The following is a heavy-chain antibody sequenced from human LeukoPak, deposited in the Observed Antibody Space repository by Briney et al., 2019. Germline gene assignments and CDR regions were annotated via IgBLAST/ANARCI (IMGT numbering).Heavy chain of an antibody. CDR2: IYHSGST. D-gene: IGHD3-3*01. V-gene: IGHV4-30-2*02. CDR3: ARTTYYDFWSGYYGYYFDY. J-gene: IGHJ4*02. CDR1: GGSISSGGYS. Sequence: SQTLSLTCAVSGGSISSGGYSWSWIRQPPGKGLEWIGYIYHSGSTYYNPSLKSRVTISVDTSKNQFSLKLSSVTAADTAVYYCARTTYYDFWSGYYGYYFDYWGQGTLVTVSS.